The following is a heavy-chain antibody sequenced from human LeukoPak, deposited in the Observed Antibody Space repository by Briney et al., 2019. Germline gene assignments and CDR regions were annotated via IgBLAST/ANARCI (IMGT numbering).Heavy chain of an antibody. CDR2: ISSSSSYI. D-gene: IGHD5-24*01. Sequence: GGSLRLSCAASGFTFSSYSMNWVRQAPGKGLEWVSSISSSSSYIYYADSVKGRFTISRNNAKNSLYLQMNSLRAEDTAVYYCARGGDGYNFDYWGQGTLVTVSS. V-gene: IGHV3-21*01. CDR3: ARGGDGYNFDY. CDR1: GFTFSSYS. J-gene: IGHJ4*02.